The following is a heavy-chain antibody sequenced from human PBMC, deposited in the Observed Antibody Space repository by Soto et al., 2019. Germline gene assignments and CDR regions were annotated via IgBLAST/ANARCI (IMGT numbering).Heavy chain of an antibody. J-gene: IGHJ6*02. CDR2: IWFDGRKE. D-gene: IGHD2-2*01. CDR1: GFTFSSYG. V-gene: IGHV3-33*01. Sequence: LVESGGGVVQPGGSLRLSCATSGFTFSSYGMHWVRQAPGKGLEWVAMIWFDGRKEYYADSVKGRFTISRDNSKTTLYLQMNSLRAEDKAVYFCARDRLPGYPLNYYHYGMDVWGQGTTVTVSS. CDR3: ARDRLPGYPLNYYHYGMDV.